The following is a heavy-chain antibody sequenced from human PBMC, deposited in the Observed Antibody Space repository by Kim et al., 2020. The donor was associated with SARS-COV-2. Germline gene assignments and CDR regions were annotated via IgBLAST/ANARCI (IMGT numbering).Heavy chain of an antibody. CDR3: AMYSSSWYVRGPGYFDY. CDR2: ISSRGSTI. J-gene: IGHJ4*02. Sequence: GGSLRLSCAASGFTFSSYEMNWVRQAPGKGLEWVSYISSRGSTIYYADSVKGRFTIARDNAKNSLYLQMNSLRAEDTAVYYFAMYSSSWYVRGPGYFDYWGQGTLVTVSS. D-gene: IGHD6-13*01. CDR1: GFTFSSYE. V-gene: IGHV3-48*03.